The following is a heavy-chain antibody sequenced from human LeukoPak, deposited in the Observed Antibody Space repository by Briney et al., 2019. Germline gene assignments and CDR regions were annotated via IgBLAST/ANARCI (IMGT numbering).Heavy chain of an antibody. V-gene: IGHV4-59*01. CDR3: ARGGGELLFPDAFDI. Sequence: PSETLSLTCTVSGDSMSSYYWSWIRQPPGKGLEWIGYIYYSGSTNYNPSLKSRVTISVDTSKNQFSLKLSSVTAADTAVYYCARGGGELLFPDAFDIWGQGTMVTVSS. CDR2: IYYSGST. D-gene: IGHD1-26*01. J-gene: IGHJ3*02. CDR1: GDSMSSYY.